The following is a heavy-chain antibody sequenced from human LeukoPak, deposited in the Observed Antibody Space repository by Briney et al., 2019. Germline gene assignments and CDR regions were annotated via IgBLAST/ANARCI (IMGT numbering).Heavy chain of an antibody. J-gene: IGHJ4*02. CDR3: ARSRKGRY. CDR1: GGSFSGYY. V-gene: IGHV4-34*01. CDR2: INHSGST. Sequence: SETLSLTCAVYGGSFSGYYWSWIRQPPGKGLEWIGEINHSGSTNYNPSLKSRVTISVDTSKNQFSLKLSSVTAADTAVYYCARSRKGRYWGQGTLVTVSS. D-gene: IGHD3-10*01.